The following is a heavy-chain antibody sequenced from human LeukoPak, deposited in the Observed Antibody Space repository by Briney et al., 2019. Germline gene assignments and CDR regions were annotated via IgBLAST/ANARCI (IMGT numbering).Heavy chain of an antibody. J-gene: IGHJ3*02. CDR3: ARGRRDDYNLAFDI. D-gene: IGHD5-24*01. Sequence: SETLSLTCTVSGGSISSYYWSWIRQPPGKGLEWIGYIYYSGSTNYNPSLKSRVTISVDTSKNQFSLKLSSVTAADTAVYYCARGRRDDYNLAFDIWGQGTMVTVSS. CDR2: IYYSGST. V-gene: IGHV4-59*08. CDR1: GGSISSYY.